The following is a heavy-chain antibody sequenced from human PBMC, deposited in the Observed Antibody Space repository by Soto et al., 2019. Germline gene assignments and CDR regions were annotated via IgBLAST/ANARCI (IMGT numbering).Heavy chain of an antibody. V-gene: IGHV3-30*18. D-gene: IGHD4-17*01. CDR2: ISYDGSNK. Sequence: QVQLVESGGGVVPPGRSLRLSCAASGFTFISYGMHWVRQAPGKGLEWVAVISYDGSNKYYADSVKGRFTISRDNSKNTLYLQMNSLRAEDTAVYYCAKGLQDYGDLPYGYYFDYWGQGTLVTVSS. CDR3: AKGLQDYGDLPYGYYFDY. CDR1: GFTFISYG. J-gene: IGHJ4*02.